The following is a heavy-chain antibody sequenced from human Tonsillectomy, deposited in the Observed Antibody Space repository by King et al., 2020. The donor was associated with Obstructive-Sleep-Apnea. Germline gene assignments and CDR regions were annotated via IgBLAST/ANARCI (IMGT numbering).Heavy chain of an antibody. CDR1: GFTFEDYA. CDR2: ISWDGGST. J-gene: IGHJ4*02. Sequence: DVQLVESGGVVVQPGGSLRLSCAASGFTFEDYAIHWVRQAPGKGLEGGSLISWDGGSTYYADSVKGRFTISRDNSKNSLYLQMNSLRAEDSALYYCATDPSAFDYWGQGTLVTVSS. D-gene: IGHD2-2*01. CDR3: ATDPSAFDY. V-gene: IGHV3-43D*03.